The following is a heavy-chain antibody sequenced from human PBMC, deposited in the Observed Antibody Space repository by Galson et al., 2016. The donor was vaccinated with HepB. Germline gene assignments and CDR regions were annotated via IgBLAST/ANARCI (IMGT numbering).Heavy chain of an antibody. D-gene: IGHD4/OR15-4a*01. CDR2: ISSIGHYI. J-gene: IGHJ5*02. CDR3: AREKGGSTMASHWFDP. Sequence: CAASGFTVSYNFMSWVRQAPGKGLEWVASISSIGHYIHYSDSLEGRFTISRDNAKNSLFLEMNSLRPEDTAVYFCAREKGGSTMASHWFDPWGLGTLVTVSS. V-gene: IGHV3-21*01. CDR1: GFTVSYNF.